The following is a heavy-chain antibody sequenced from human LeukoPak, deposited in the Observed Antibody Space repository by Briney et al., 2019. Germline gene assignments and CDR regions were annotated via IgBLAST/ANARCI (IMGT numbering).Heavy chain of an antibody. Sequence: GGSLRLSCAASGFTVSSNYMSWVRQGPGKGLECVSVISNDGDTYYADSVKGRFTISRDTSKNTLYLQMNSLKGDDTAVYYCAQDSAFYYIDVWGKGTTVIISS. CDR2: ISNDGDT. CDR3: AQDSAFYYIDV. D-gene: IGHD3-10*01. V-gene: IGHV3-66*02. J-gene: IGHJ6*03. CDR1: GFTVSSNY.